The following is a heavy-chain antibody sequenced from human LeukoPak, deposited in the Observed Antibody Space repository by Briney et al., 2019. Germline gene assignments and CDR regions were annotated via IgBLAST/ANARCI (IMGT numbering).Heavy chain of an antibody. CDR1: GDSVSSNSAA. J-gene: IGHJ6*02. D-gene: IGHD6-13*01. V-gene: IGHV6-1*01. Sequence: SQTLSLTCAISGDSVSSNSAAWNWIRQSPSRGLEWLGRTYYRSKWYNDYAVSVKSRITINPDTSKNQFSLQLNSVTPEDTAVYYCARELWHSSSWEYYYGMDVWGQGTTVTVSS. CDR2: TYYRSKWYN. CDR3: ARELWHSSSWEYYYGMDV.